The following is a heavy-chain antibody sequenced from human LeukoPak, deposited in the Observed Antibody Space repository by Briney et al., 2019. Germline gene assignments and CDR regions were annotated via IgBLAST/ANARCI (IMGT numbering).Heavy chain of an antibody. J-gene: IGHJ4*02. V-gene: IGHV1-18*01. CDR2: TSSFSDNT. CDR3: ARVQVKTRGSYFRDDY. Sequence: ASVKVSCKTSGYTFTSYGISWVRQAPGQGLGWMGWTSSFSDNTKYAEKFQGRVTMTTEISTSTAYMELRSLRSDDTAVYYCARVQVKTRGSYFRDDYWGQGTLVTVSS. D-gene: IGHD3-16*01. CDR1: GYTFTSYG.